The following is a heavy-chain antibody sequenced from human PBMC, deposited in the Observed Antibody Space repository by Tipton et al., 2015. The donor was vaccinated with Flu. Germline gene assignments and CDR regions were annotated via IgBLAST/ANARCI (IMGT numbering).Heavy chain of an antibody. J-gene: IGHJ4*02. CDR1: GDSIGSRYY. V-gene: IGHV4-38-2*01. CDR2: VSRSGST. Sequence: TLSLTCSVSGDSIGSRYYWGWIRQFPGKGLEWIGTVSRSGSTIYSPSLKSRVTISLDTFQNQFSLKLNSVTAADTAVYYCSRSTYYYGSGSSDYWGQGTLVAVSS. CDR3: SRSTYYYGSGSSDY. D-gene: IGHD3-10*01.